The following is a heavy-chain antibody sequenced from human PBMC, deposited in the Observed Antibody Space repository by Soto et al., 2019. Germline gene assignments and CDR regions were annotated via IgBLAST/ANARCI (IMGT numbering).Heavy chain of an antibody. V-gene: IGHV5-10-1*01. CDR1: GYTFTGHW. Sequence: PGESLKISCQGSGYTFTGHWISWVRQMPWKGLELMGRIDPSDSYTEYSPTVQGQVKMSADKSINTAYLQWSSLQASDTAVYYCTRHTRYDSSLDYWGQGTLVTVSS. J-gene: IGHJ4*02. CDR2: IDPSDSYT. D-gene: IGHD5-12*01. CDR3: TRHTRYDSSLDY.